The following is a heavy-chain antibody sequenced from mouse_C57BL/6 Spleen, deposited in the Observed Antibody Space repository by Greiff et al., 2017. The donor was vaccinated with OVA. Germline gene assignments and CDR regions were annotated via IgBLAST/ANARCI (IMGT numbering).Heavy chain of an antibody. CDR3: ASPSITTVVAPGAY. CDR1: GYTFTSYG. D-gene: IGHD1-1*01. Sequence: QVQLQQSGAELARPGASVKLSCKASGYTFTSYGISWVKQRTGQGLEWIGEIYPRSGNTYYSEKFKGKATLTADKSSSTAYMELRSLTSEDSAVYFCASPSITTVVAPGAYWGQGTLVTVSA. V-gene: IGHV1-81*01. J-gene: IGHJ3*01. CDR2: IYPRSGNT.